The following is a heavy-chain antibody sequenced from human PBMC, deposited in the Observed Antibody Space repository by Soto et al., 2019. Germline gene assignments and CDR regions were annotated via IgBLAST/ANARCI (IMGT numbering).Heavy chain of an antibody. CDR3: ARDLGYWSNGVCYHGGYFDH. Sequence: QVQLQESGPGLVKPSETLSLTCTVSGGSISTYYWSWIRQPPGKGLEWIGYMYYSGSTNYNPSLRSRVTISVGTSKNQFSLKLSSVTAADTAVYYCARDLGYWSNGVCYHGGYFDHWGQGTLVTVSS. D-gene: IGHD2-8*01. CDR2: MYYSGST. V-gene: IGHV4-59*01. CDR1: GGSISTYY. J-gene: IGHJ4*02.